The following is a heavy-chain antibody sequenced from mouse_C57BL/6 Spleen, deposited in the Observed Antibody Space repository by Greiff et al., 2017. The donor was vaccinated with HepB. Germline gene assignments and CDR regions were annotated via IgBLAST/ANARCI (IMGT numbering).Heavy chain of an antibody. CDR1: GFSLTSYG. D-gene: IGHD2-3*01. J-gene: IGHJ4*01. V-gene: IGHV2-2*01. CDR2: IWSGGST. CDR3: ARMGYDGYYGYYAMDY. Sequence: VQLQQSGPGLVQPSQSLSITCTVSGFSLTSYGVHWVRQSPGKGLEWLGVIWSGGSTDYNAAFISRLSISKDNSKSQVFFKMNSLQADDTAIYYCARMGYDGYYGYYAMDYWGQGTSVTVSS.